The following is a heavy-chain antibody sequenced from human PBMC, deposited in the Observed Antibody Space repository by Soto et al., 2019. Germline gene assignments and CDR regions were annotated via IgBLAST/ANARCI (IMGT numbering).Heavy chain of an antibody. V-gene: IGHV3-33*01. CDR1: GFTFSSYG. Sequence: GGSLRLSCAASGFTFSSYGMHWVRQAPGKGLEWVAVIWYDGSNKYYADSVKGRFTISRDNSKNTLYLQMNSLRAEDTAVYYCARDILSIYYDSSGSRFLLDYWGQGTLVTVSS. CDR3: ARDILSIYYDSSGSRFLLDY. J-gene: IGHJ4*02. D-gene: IGHD3-22*01. CDR2: IWYDGSNK.